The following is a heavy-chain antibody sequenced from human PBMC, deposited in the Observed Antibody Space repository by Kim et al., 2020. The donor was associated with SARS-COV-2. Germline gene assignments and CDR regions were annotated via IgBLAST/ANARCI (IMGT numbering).Heavy chain of an antibody. V-gene: IGHV5-10-1*01. J-gene: IGHJ6*02. CDR2: IDPSDSYT. CDR1: GYSFTSYW. Sequence: GESLKISCKGSGYSFTSYWISWVRQMPGKGLEWMGRIDPSDSYTNYSPSFQGHVTISADKSISTAYLQWSSLKASDTAMYYCARRMTTVTTDTGYYYGMDVWGQGTTVTVSS. D-gene: IGHD4-17*01. CDR3: ARRMTTVTTDTGYYYGMDV.